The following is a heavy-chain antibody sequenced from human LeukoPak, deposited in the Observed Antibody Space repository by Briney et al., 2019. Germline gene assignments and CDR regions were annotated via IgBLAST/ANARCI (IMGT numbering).Heavy chain of an antibody. CDR2: TFYRSKWYS. V-gene: IGHV6-1*01. Sequence: SQTLSLTCVISGDSVSSNSAAWNWIRQSPSRGLEWLGRTFYRSKWYSDYAVSVKSRISINPVTSKNQLSLQLNSVTPEDTAVYYCARGVGSSWYLEGFDYWGQGTLVTVSS. CDR3: ARGVGSSWYLEGFDY. CDR1: GDSVSSNSAA. J-gene: IGHJ4*02. D-gene: IGHD6-13*01.